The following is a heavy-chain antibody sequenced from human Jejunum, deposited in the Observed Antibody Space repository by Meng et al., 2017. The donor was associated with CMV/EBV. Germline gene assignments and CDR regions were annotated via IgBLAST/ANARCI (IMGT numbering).Heavy chain of an antibody. CDR3: ARDYGSGTTGIFDY. V-gene: IGHV3-21*01. D-gene: IGHD3-10*01. CDR2: ISGSSRSDYI. Sequence: FTFNMYTLNGVRQAPGKGLEWVSSISGSSRSDYIYYADSVKGRFTISRDNTRNSLYLQMSTLRVEDTAVYYCARDYGSGTTGIFDYWGQGTLVTVSS. J-gene: IGHJ4*02. CDR1: FTFNMYT.